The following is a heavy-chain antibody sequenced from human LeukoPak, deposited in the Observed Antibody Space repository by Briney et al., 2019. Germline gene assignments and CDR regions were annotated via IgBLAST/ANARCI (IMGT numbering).Heavy chain of an antibody. D-gene: IGHD3-10*01. CDR2: INPTGTGT. Sequence: ASVKVSCKASGYTFTSYYMHWVRQAPGQGLEWMGIINPTGTGTLYAQKFQGRVTMTRDMSTSTDYMELSSLRSEDTAVYYCARDNSVGDIAWWFDPWGQGTLVTVSS. CDR3: ARDNSVGDIAWWFDP. V-gene: IGHV1-46*01. J-gene: IGHJ5*02. CDR1: GYTFTSYY.